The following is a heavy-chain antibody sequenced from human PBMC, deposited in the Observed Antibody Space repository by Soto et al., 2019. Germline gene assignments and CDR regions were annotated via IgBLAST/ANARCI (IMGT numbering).Heavy chain of an antibody. CDR2: ISSSSSYI. Sequence: PGGSLRLSCAASGFTFSSYSMNWVRQAPGKGLEWVSSISSSSSYIYYADSVKGRFTISRDNAKNSLYLQMNSLRAEDTAVYYCARDRGSYSDPVDYWGQGTLVTVSS. D-gene: IGHD1-26*01. V-gene: IGHV3-21*01. J-gene: IGHJ4*02. CDR3: ARDRGSYSDPVDY. CDR1: GFTFSSYS.